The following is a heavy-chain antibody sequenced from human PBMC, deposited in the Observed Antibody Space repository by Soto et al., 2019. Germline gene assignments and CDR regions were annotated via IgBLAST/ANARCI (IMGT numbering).Heavy chain of an antibody. V-gene: IGHV5-51*01. D-gene: IGHD1-1*01. CDR3: ARFAATSGINAFDV. CDR1: GYTFTNYW. Sequence: GESLKISCQGSGYTFTNYWIVWVRQLPGKGLEWMGIIYPRDSHTTYSPSFQGQVTISDDKSLNSAFLQWSSLKASDTATYFCARFAATSGINAFDVWGPWTMVTVSS. CDR2: IYPRDSHT. J-gene: IGHJ3*01.